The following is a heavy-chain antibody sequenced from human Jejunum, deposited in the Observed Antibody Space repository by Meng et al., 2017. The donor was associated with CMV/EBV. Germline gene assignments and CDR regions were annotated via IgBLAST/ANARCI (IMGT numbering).Heavy chain of an antibody. V-gene: IGHV1-69*04. CDR1: AGSFSGSG. D-gene: IGHD5-18*01. CDR2: ITLILGIT. J-gene: IGHJ4*02. Sequence: ASAGSFSGSGIHWVRQAPGQGLEWVGTITLILGITTYAQSLQDRVTITADKSTNTSYMELRSLTSEDTAVYYCARLSSYSFAYGYWGQGTLVTVSS. CDR3: ARLSSYSFAYGY.